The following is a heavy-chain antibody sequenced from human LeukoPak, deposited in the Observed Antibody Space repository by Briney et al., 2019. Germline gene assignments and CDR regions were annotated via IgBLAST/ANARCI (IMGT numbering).Heavy chain of an antibody. CDR1: GYTFTGYY. V-gene: IGHV1-2*06. D-gene: IGHD6-6*01. CDR2: INPNSGGT. Sequence: GASVKVSCKASGYTFTGYYMHWVRQAPGQGLEWMGRINPNSGGTNYAQKFQGRVTMTRDTSISTAYMELSRLSSDDTAVYYCARDQTRIAARPEFDYWGQGTLVTVSS. CDR3: ARDQTRIAARPEFDY. J-gene: IGHJ4*02.